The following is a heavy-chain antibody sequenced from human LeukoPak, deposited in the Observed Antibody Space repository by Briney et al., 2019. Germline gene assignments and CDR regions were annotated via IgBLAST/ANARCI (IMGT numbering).Heavy chain of an antibody. V-gene: IGHV4-39*07. CDR2: IYYSGRS. CDR1: GGSISSSSFY. Sequence: SETLSLTCTVSGGSISSSSFYWGWIRQPPGKGLEWIGSIYYSGRSYYNPSLKRRVTISVDTSKNQFSLKLSSVTAADTAVYYCAREVEWELLLDYWGQGTLVTVSS. J-gene: IGHJ4*02. CDR3: AREVEWELLLDY. D-gene: IGHD1-26*01.